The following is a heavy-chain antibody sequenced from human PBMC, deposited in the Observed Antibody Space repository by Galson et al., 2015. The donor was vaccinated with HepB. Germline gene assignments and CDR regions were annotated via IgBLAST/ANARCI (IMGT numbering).Heavy chain of an antibody. CDR3: ARVAYSYGYYHYYGMDV. Sequence: ETLSLTCTVSGGSISSYYWSWIRQPPGKGLEWIGYIYYSGSTNYNPSPKSRVTISVDTSKNQFSLKLSSVTAADTAVYYCARVAYSYGYYHYYGMDVWGQGTTVTVSS. J-gene: IGHJ6*02. V-gene: IGHV4-59*01. CDR2: IYYSGST. D-gene: IGHD5-18*01. CDR1: GGSISSYY.